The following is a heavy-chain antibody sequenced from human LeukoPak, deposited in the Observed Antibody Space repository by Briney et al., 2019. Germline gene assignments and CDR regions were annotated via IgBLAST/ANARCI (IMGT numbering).Heavy chain of an antibody. V-gene: IGHV3-23*01. Sequence: ESGGGLVQPGGSLRLSCAVSGFTFTDYAMTWVRQAPGKGLEWVSGISGAGGGTYYAASVKGRFTISRDNGNNSLYLHMSRLRVEDTAVYYCARDLKGFNLWGQGALVTVSS. J-gene: IGHJ5*02. CDR2: ISGAGGGT. CDR1: GFTFTDYA. CDR3: ARDLKGFNL.